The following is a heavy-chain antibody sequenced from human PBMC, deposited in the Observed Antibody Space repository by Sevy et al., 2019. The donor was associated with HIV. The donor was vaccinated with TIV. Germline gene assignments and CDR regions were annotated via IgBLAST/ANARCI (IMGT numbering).Heavy chain of an antibody. CDR3: AREREENGSGWSVPFDN. V-gene: IGHV3-33*01. CDR2: IWYDGSKK. D-gene: IGHD6-19*01. CDR1: GFSFSTYG. Sequence: GGSLRLSCATSGFSFSTYGMHWVRQAPGKGLEWVAGIWYDGSKKQYADSVKGRFTTSRDNSKNTVYLQMNSLRVEDTAVFYCAREREENGSGWSVPFDNWGQGTLVTVSS. J-gene: IGHJ4*02.